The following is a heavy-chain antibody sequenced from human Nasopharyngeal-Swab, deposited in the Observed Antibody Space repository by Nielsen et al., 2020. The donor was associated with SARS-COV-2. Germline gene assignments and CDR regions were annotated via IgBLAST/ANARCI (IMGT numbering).Heavy chain of an antibody. CDR3: ARVLPFRITGTSGMDV. V-gene: IGHV1-46*01. D-gene: IGHD1-7*01. CDR1: GDIFTSYY. J-gene: IGHJ6*02. CDR2: INPTDGST. Sequence: ASAKVSCKASGDIFTSYYLHWVRQDPGQGLEWRGIINPTDGSTSYAQKFEGRVTMTRVTSTSTVYMELNSLRSEDTAVYYCARVLPFRITGTSGMDVWGQGTTVTVSS.